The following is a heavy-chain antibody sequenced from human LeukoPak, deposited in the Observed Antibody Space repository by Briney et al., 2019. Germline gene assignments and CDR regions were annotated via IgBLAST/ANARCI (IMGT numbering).Heavy chain of an antibody. CDR1: GFTFSGYA. D-gene: IGHD3-22*01. Sequence: GGSLRLSCAASGFTFSGYAMSWVRQAPRKGLEWVSTISGSGGSTYYADSVKGRFTISRDNSKNTLYLQMNSLRAEDTALYYCAKGLRDPLIVVVIPDAFDIWGQGTMVTVSS. J-gene: IGHJ3*02. CDR2: ISGSGGST. CDR3: AKGLRDPLIVVVIPDAFDI. V-gene: IGHV3-23*01.